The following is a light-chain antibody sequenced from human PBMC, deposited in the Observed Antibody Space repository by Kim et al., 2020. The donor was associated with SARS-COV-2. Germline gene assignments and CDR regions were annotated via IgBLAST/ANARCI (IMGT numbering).Light chain of an antibody. CDR1: SGSIASTN. CDR3: QSFDSNIQV. J-gene: IGLJ3*02. CDR2: ENN. V-gene: IGLV6-57*01. Sequence: NFMLTQPHSVSESPGKTVTISCTRSSGSIASTNVQWYQQRLGTSPTAVIFENNQRPSGVPDRFSGSIDGSSNSASLTISGLKTDDEADYYCQSFDSNIQVFGGGTQLTVL.